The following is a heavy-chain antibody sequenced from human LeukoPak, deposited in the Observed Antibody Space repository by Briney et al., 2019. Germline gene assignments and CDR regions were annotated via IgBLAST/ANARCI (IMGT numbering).Heavy chain of an antibody. CDR3: AKGAPLLWDSSGYYYYFDY. CDR2: IYSGGST. V-gene: IGHV3-53*01. CDR1: GFTVSSNY. D-gene: IGHD3-22*01. Sequence: GGSLRLSCAASGFTVSSNYMSWVRQAPGKGLEWVSVIYSGGSTYYADSVKGRFTISRDNSKNTLYLQMNTLRAEDTAVYYCAKGAPLLWDSSGYYYYFDYWGQGTLVTVSS. J-gene: IGHJ4*02.